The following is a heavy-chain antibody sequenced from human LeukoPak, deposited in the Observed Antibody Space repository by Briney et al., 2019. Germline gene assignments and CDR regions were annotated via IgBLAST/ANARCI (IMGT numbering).Heavy chain of an antibody. J-gene: IGHJ6*03. Sequence: PSETLSLTCAVYGGSFSGYYWSWIRQPPGKGLEWIGEINHSGSTNYNPSLKSRVTISVDTSKNQFSLKLSSVTAADTAVYYCARYRGAVAGTVSYYYYYYMDVWGKGTTVTVSS. V-gene: IGHV4-34*01. D-gene: IGHD6-19*01. CDR2: INHSGST. CDR1: GGSFSGYY. CDR3: ARYRGAVAGTVSYYYYYYMDV.